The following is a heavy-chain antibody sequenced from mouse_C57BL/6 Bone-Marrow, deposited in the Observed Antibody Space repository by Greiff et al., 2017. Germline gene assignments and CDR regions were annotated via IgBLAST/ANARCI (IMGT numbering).Heavy chain of an antibody. CDR1: GYTFTDYY. CDR3: ARGRVLGY. D-gene: IGHD2-14*01. CDR2: IYPGSGNT. V-gene: IGHV1-76*01. Sequence: QVQLKESGAELVRPGASVKLSCKASGYTFTDYYINWVKQRPGQGLEWIARIYPGSGNTYYNEKFKGKATLTAEKSSSTAYMQLSSLTSEDSAVDFCARGRVLGYGGQGTTLTVSS. J-gene: IGHJ2*01.